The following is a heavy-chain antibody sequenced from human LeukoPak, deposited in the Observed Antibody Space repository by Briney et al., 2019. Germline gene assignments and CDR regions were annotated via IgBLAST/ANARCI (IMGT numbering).Heavy chain of an antibody. D-gene: IGHD3-9*01. CDR3: AKGDNDILTGYYNSFDY. V-gene: IGHV3-23*01. Sequence: GGSLRLSCAASGFTFNNYAMSWVRQAPGKGLEWVSTLSASGISTYYSDSVGGRFTISRDNSKNTLYLQMNSLRAGDTAVYYCAKGDNDILTGYYNSFDYWGQGTLVTVSS. J-gene: IGHJ4*02. CDR2: LSASGIST. CDR1: GFTFNNYA.